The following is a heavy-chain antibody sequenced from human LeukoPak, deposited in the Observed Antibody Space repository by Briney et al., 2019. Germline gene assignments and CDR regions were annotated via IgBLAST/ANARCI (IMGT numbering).Heavy chain of an antibody. CDR2: ISYDGSNK. J-gene: IGHJ4*02. CDR1: GFTFSSYA. CDR3: ASSTSYLDY. V-gene: IGHV3-30*04. D-gene: IGHD2-2*01. Sequence: GGSLRLSCAASGFTFSSYAMHWVRQAPGKGLEWVAVISYDGSNKYYADSVKGRFTISRDNAKNSLYLQMNSLRAEDTAVYYCASSTSYLDYWGQGTLVTVSS.